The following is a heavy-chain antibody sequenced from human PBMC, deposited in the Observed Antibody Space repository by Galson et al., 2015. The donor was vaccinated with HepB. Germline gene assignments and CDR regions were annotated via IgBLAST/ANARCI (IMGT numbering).Heavy chain of an antibody. Sequence: SVKVSCKASGGTFSSYAISWVRQAPGQGLEWMGGIIPIFGTANYAQKFQGRVTITADESTSTAYMELSSLRSEDTAVYYCARDLGTVTSPPYYYYMDVWGKGTTVTVSS. D-gene: IGHD4-17*01. V-gene: IGHV1-69*13. CDR2: IIPIFGTA. J-gene: IGHJ6*03. CDR1: GGTFSSYA. CDR3: ARDLGTVTSPPYYYYMDV.